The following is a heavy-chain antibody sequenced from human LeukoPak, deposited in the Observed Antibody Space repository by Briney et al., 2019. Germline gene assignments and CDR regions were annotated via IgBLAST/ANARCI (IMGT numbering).Heavy chain of an antibody. CDR3: ARGPIQRGQYGVRSSGWSNY. CDR1: GGSFSGYY. J-gene: IGHJ4*02. D-gene: IGHD6-19*01. V-gene: IGHV4-34*01. Sequence: SETLSLTCAVYGGSFSGYYWSWIRQPPGKGLEWIGEINHSGSTNYNPSLKSRVTVSVDTSKNQISLKLSSVTAADTAVYYCARGPIQRGQYGVRSSGWSNYWGQGTLVTVSS. CDR2: INHSGST.